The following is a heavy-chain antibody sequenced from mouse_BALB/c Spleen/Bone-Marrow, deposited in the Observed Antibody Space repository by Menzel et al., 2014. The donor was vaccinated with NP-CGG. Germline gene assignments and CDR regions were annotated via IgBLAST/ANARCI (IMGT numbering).Heavy chain of an antibody. D-gene: IGHD1-2*01. CDR2: ISGGSSII. CDR3: ARKDYFGYAAMDY. J-gene: IGHJ4*01. CDR1: GFTFSSFG. Sequence: EVKLMESGGGLVQPGGSRKLSCAASGFTFSSFGMHWVRQAPEKGLEWVAYISGGSSIIYYADTVKGRFTISRDNPKXTLFLQMTSLRSEDTAIYYCARKDYFGYAAMDYWGQGTSVTVSS. V-gene: IGHV5-17*02.